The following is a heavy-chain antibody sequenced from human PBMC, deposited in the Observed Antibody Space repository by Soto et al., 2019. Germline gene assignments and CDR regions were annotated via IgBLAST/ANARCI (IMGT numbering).Heavy chain of an antibody. Sequence: ASVKFSCQDSGYTFTRSTMQWVRQAPGQSLEWMGWINPDNGNKKSSQKFQDRVIITRDTSASTAYMDLSSLRSEDTAVYYCARGIATRKLDPWGQGTLVTISS. CDR3: ARGIATRKLDP. CDR1: GYTFTRST. CDR2: INPDNGNK. V-gene: IGHV1-3*01. D-gene: IGHD2-15*01. J-gene: IGHJ5*02.